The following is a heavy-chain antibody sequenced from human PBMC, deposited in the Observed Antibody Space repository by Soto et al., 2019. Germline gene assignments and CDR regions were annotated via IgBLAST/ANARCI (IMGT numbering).Heavy chain of an antibody. CDR3: ARDHLPYYYGSGSYYKEPDYYYYYGMDV. J-gene: IGHJ6*02. CDR2: IYTSGST. V-gene: IGHV4-4*07. D-gene: IGHD3-10*01. CDR1: GGSISSYY. Sequence: SETLSLTCTVSGGSISSYYWSWIRQPAGKGLEWIGRIYTSGSTNYNPSLKSRVTMSVDTSKNQFSLKLSSVTAADTAVYYCARDHLPYYYGSGSYYKEPDYYYYYGMDVWGQGTTVTVS.